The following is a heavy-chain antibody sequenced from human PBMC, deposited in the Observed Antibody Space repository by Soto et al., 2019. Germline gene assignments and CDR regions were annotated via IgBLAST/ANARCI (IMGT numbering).Heavy chain of an antibody. Sequence: QVQLVQSGAEVKKPGASVKVSCKASGYTFTSYDINWVRQATGQGLEWMGWMNPNSGNTGYAQKFQGRVTMTRNTSISTAYLELSRLRSDDTAVYYCASAPKYYDFSSGYLGGYYGMDVWGQGTTVTVSS. J-gene: IGHJ6*02. D-gene: IGHD3-3*01. V-gene: IGHV1-8*01. CDR2: MNPNSGNT. CDR3: ASAPKYYDFSSGYLGGYYGMDV. CDR1: GYTFTSYD.